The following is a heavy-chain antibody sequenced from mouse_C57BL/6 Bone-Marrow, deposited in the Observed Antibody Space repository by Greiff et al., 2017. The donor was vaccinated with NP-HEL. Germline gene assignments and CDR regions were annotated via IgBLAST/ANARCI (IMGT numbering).Heavy chain of an antibody. CDR2: FYPGSGSI. CDR3: ARHEVCGSSLYYAMDY. V-gene: IGHV1-62-2*01. Sequence: QVQLQQSGAELVKPGASVKLSCKASGYTFTEYTIHWVKQRSGQGLEWIGWFYPGSGSIKYNEKFKDKATLPADKSSSTVCMALSRLTSEDSAVYFCARHEVCGSSLYYAMDYWGQGTSVTVSS. CDR1: GYTFTEYT. J-gene: IGHJ4*01. D-gene: IGHD1-1*01.